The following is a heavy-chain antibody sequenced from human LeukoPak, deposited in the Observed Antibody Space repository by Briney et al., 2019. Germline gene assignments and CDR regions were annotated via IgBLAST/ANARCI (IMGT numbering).Heavy chain of an antibody. Sequence: ASVKVSCKASGYTFTSYYMHWVRQAPGQGLEWMGIINPSGGSTSYAQKFQGRVTMTRDTSTSTVYMELSSLRSEDTAVYYCARGARAAIVVVTAIGDFWGQGTLVTVSS. CDR2: INPSGGST. CDR1: GYTFTSYY. V-gene: IGHV1-46*01. J-gene: IGHJ4*02. CDR3: ARGARAAIVVVTAIGDF. D-gene: IGHD2-21*02.